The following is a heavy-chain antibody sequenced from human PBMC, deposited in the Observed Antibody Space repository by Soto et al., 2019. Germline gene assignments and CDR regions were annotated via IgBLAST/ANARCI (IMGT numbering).Heavy chain of an antibody. V-gene: IGHV3-33*01. CDR3: ARAPELLWFGELFAQYYYYGMDV. J-gene: IGHJ6*02. CDR1: GFTFSSHG. CDR2: IWYDGSNK. D-gene: IGHD3-10*01. Sequence: GGPQRLCCAASGFTFSSHGMHWVRQAQGKGLEWVAVIWYDGSNKYYADSVKGRFTISRDNSKNTLYLQMNSLRAEDTAVYYCARAPELLWFGELFAQYYYYGMDVWGQGTTVTVSS.